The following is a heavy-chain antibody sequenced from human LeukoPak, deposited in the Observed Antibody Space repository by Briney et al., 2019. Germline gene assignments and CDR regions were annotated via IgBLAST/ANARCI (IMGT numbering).Heavy chain of an antibody. Sequence: PSETLSLTCTVSSGSISSYYWSWIRQPPGKGLEWIGFIYDSGSTNYNPSLRSRVIISVDTSKNQFSLKLSSVTAADTAVYYCARRDRYCSSTSCYGHRFDPWGQGTLVTVSS. CDR2: IYDSGST. CDR1: SGSISSYY. J-gene: IGHJ5*02. CDR3: ARRDRYCSSTSCYGHRFDP. D-gene: IGHD2-2*01. V-gene: IGHV4-59*08.